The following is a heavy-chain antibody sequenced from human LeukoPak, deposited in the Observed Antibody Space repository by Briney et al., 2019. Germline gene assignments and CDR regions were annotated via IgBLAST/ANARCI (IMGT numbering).Heavy chain of an antibody. V-gene: IGHV4-61*02. CDR1: GGSISSGSYY. CDR2: IYTSGST. D-gene: IGHD2-15*01. Sequence: SETLSLTCTASGGSISSGSYYWSWIRQPAGKELEWIGRIYTSGSTNYNPSLKSRVTISVDTSKNQFSLRLSSVTAADTAVYYCARYIVVVVAATFDAFDIWGQGTTVTVSS. CDR3: ARYIVVVVAATFDAFDI. J-gene: IGHJ3*02.